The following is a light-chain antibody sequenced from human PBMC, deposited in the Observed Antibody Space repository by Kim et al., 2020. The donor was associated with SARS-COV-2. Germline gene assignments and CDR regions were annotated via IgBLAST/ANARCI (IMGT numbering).Light chain of an antibody. CDR3: QQYGSSPLT. Sequence: EIVLTQSPGTLSLSPEERATLSCRASQSVSRSYLAWYQQKPGLAPRLLIYGASSRATAVPDRFSGSGSGTDFTLTISRLEPEDFAVYYCQQYGSSPLTFGGGTKVDIK. J-gene: IGKJ4*01. V-gene: IGKV3-20*01. CDR2: GAS. CDR1: QSVSRSY.